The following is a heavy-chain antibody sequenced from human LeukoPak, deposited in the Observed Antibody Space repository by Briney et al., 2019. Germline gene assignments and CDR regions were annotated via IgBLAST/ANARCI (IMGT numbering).Heavy chain of an antibody. Sequence: GGSLRLSCAASGFTFSSYGMHWVRQAPGKGLEWVAVIWYDGSNKYYADSVKGRFTISRDNSKNTLYLQMNSLRAEDTAVYYCAKSSTSCHTTPYSGSYYPCYFDYWGQGTLVTVSS. CDR1: GFTFSSYG. J-gene: IGHJ4*02. CDR2: IWYDGSNK. D-gene: IGHD1-26*01. V-gene: IGHV3-33*06. CDR3: AKSSTSCHTTPYSGSYYPCYFDY.